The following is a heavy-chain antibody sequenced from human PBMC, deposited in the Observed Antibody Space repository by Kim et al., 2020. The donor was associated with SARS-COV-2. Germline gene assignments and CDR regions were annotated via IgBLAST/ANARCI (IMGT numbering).Heavy chain of an antibody. CDR1: GFTFSSYS. CDR3: ATNLWFGELEIPLNPFGVDY. J-gene: IGHJ4*02. D-gene: IGHD3-10*01. CDR2: ISSSSSYI. Sequence: GGSLRLSCAASGFTFSSYSMNWVRQAPGKGLEWVSSISSSSSYIYYADSVKGRFTISRDNAKNSLYLQMNSLRAEDTAVYYCATNLWFGELEIPLNPFGVDYWGQGTLVNVSS. V-gene: IGHV3-21*01.